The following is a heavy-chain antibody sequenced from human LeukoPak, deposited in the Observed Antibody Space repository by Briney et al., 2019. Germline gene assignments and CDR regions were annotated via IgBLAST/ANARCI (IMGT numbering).Heavy chain of an antibody. D-gene: IGHD3-3*01. CDR1: GFTFSSYA. Sequence: PGGSLRLSCAASGFTFSSYAMSWVRQAPGRGLEWGSAISGSGGSTYYADPVKSRFTISRVNSTNTLYLQINSLRADDTAVYYGAYEYYFHYGREGPLVPVPS. J-gene: IGHJ4*02. CDR2: ISGSGGST. CDR3: AYEYYFHY. V-gene: IGHV3-23*01.